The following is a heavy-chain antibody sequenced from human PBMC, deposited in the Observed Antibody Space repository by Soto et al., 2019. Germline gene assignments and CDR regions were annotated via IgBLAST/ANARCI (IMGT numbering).Heavy chain of an antibody. J-gene: IGHJ1*01. V-gene: IGHV4-31*03. Sequence: SETLSLTCNVTGDSITSGGYYWSWIRQHPGKGLEWLGYIYGSGGSGSTLYNPSLKSRITLSVDTSKTQFSLNLSTVTVADTAVYFCARKQAGYFSGIDHWGQGTLVTVSS. D-gene: IGHD2-15*01. CDR1: GDSITSGGYY. CDR3: ARKQAGYFSGIDH. CDR2: IYGSGGSGST.